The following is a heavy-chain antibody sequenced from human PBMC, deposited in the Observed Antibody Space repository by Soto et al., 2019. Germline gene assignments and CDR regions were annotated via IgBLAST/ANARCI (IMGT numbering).Heavy chain of an antibody. J-gene: IGHJ4*02. CDR2: IYHSGST. Sequence: SETLSLTCTVSGGSISSGGYYWSWIRQHPGKGLEWIGYIYHSGSTYYDPSLKSRVTISVDTSKNQFSLKLSSVTAADTAVYYCARYVQIAFDYWGQGTLVTLSS. CDR3: ARYVQIAFDY. CDR1: GGSISSGGYY. V-gene: IGHV4-31*03. D-gene: IGHD6-13*01.